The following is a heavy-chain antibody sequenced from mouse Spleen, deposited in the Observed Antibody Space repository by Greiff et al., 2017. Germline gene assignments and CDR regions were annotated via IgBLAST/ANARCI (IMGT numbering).Heavy chain of an antibody. CDR1: GFNIKDDY. Sequence: EVKLQESGAELVRPGASVKLSCTASGFNIKDDYMHWVKQRPEQGLEWIGWIDPENGDTEYASKFQGKATITADTSSNTAYLQLSSLTSEDSAVYYCARVDDGYYVDYWGQGTTLTVSS. CDR3: ARVDDGYYVDY. CDR2: IDPENGDT. J-gene: IGHJ2*01. D-gene: IGHD2-3*01. V-gene: IGHV14-4*01.